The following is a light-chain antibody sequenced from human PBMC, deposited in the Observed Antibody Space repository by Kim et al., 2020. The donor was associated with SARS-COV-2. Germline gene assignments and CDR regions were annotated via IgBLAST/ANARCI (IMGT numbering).Light chain of an antibody. V-gene: IGKV3-11*01. CDR2: DAS. Sequence: PGERATHSCRASQSVSTYVAWYQQKPGQTPRLLIYDASNRATGVPDRFSGSGSVTDFTLTISSLESEEFAVYYCQQRSNWPPALTFGGGTKVDIK. CDR3: QQRSNWPPALT. J-gene: IGKJ4*01. CDR1: QSVSTY.